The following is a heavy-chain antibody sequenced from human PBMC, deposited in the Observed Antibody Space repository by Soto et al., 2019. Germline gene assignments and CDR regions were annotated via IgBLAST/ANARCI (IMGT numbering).Heavy chain of an antibody. Sequence: QVQLQESGPGLVKPSETLYLTCSVSGGSISNHYWSWIRQPPGKGLEWIGYIYYNGNTNYNPSLKSRVSMSGDTSRNQISLKLTTATAADTAVYYCTRANWYSEYWGQGTLVTVSS. V-gene: IGHV4-59*11. CDR3: TRANWYSEY. D-gene: IGHD7-27*01. J-gene: IGHJ4*02. CDR2: IYYNGNT. CDR1: GGSISNHY.